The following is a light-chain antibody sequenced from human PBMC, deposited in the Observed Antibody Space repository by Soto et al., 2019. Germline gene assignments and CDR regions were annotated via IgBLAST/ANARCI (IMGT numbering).Light chain of an antibody. V-gene: IGLV2-8*01. CDR1: SSDVGGYNY. J-gene: IGLJ2*01. CDR3: SSYAGSNIVV. Sequence: QSALTQPPSASGSPGQSVTISCTGTSSDVGGYNYVSWYQQHPGKAPKLMIYEVSKRPSGVPDRFSGSKSGNTASLTVSGLQAEDEADYYCSSYAGSNIVVFFGGTKLTVL. CDR2: EVS.